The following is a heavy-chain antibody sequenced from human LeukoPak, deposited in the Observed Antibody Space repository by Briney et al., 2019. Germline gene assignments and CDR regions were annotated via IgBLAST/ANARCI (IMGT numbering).Heavy chain of an antibody. J-gene: IGHJ6*02. Sequence: PGGSLRLSCAASGVTFRSSWMSWVRQAPGKGLEWVASIKKDGSEKYYVDFVKGRFSISRDNAKNSLYLQMNSLGADDTAVYYCAGGTGMDVWGQGTTVTVS. V-gene: IGHV3-7*05. CDR3: AGGTGMDV. CDR1: GVTFRSSW. D-gene: IGHD1-1*01. CDR2: IKKDGSEK.